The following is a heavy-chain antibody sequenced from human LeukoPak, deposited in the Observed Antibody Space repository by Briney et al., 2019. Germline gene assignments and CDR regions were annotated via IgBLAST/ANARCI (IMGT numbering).Heavy chain of an antibody. V-gene: IGHV1-69*06. D-gene: IGHD5-12*01. Sequence: SVKVSCKASGGTFSSYSISWVRQAPGQGLEWMGGIIPIFGTANYAQKFQGRVTITADKSTSTAYVELSRLRSDDTAVYYCARVISVATITDFDYWGQGTLVTVSS. J-gene: IGHJ4*02. CDR3: ARVISVATITDFDY. CDR2: IIPIFGTA. CDR1: GGTFSSYS.